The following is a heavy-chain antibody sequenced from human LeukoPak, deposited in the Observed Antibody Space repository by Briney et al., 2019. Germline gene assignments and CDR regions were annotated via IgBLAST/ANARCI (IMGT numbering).Heavy chain of an antibody. V-gene: IGHV3-48*04. CDR1: GFTFSSYS. J-gene: IGHJ6*04. CDR3: AELGITMIGGV. CDR2: ISSSGSTI. D-gene: IGHD3-10*02. Sequence: GGSLRFSCAASGFTFSSYSMNWVRQAPGKGLEWVSYISSSGSTIYYADSVKGRFTISRDNAKNSLYLQMNSLRAEDTAVYYCAELGITMIGGVWGKGTTVTISS.